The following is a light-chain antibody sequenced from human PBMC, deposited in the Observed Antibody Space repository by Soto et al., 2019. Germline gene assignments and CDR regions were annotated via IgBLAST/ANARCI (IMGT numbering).Light chain of an antibody. CDR1: QSVSSY. J-gene: IGKJ1*01. V-gene: IGKV3-11*01. CDR2: DAS. CDR3: QQRSNWPPWP. Sequence: EIVLSQSPATLSLSPGERATLSCRASQSVSSYLAWYQQKPGQAPRLLIYDASNRATGIPARFSGSGSGTDFTLTISSLEPEDFAVYYCQQRSNWPPWPFGQRTKVDIK.